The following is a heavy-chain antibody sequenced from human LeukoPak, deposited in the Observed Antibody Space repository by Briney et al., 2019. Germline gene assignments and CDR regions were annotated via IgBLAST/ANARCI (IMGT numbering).Heavy chain of an antibody. Sequence: SETLSLTCTASAVSISSYYWSWIRQPPGKGLEWIGYIYYSGSTNYNPSLKSRVTISVDTSKNQFSLKLSSVTAADTAVYYCARVGGSGSYYYAMDVWGQGTTVTVSS. CDR3: ARVGGSGSYYYAMDV. V-gene: IGHV4-59*01. J-gene: IGHJ6*02. CDR2: IYYSGST. CDR1: AVSISSYY. D-gene: IGHD3-10*01.